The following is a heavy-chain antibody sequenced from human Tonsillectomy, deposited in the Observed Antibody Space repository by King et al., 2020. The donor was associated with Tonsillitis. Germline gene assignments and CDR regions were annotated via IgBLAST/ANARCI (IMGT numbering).Heavy chain of an antibody. J-gene: IGHJ4*02. Sequence: TLKESGPTLVKPTQTLTLTCTFSGFSLSTSGVGVGWIRQPPGKALEWLALIYWNDDKRYSLSLKSRLTITKDTSKNQVVLTITNMDPVDTATYYCAHQGDILTGYDYWGQGTLVTGAS. CDR3: AHQGDILTGYDY. CDR1: GFSLSTSGVG. V-gene: IGHV2-5*01. D-gene: IGHD3-9*01. CDR2: IYWNDDK.